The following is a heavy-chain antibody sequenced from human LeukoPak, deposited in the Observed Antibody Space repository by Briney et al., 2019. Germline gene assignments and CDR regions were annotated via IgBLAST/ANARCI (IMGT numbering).Heavy chain of an antibody. CDR3: ATEVVVAATGGYYFDY. CDR1: GFTFSSCA. V-gene: IGHV3-30-3*01. J-gene: IGHJ4*02. Sequence: PGRSLRLSCAASGFTFSSCAMHWVRQAPGKGLEWVAVISYDGSNKYYADSVKGRFTISRDNSKNTLYLQMNSLRAEDTAVYYCATEVVVAATGGYYFDYWGQGTLVTASS. CDR2: ISYDGSNK. D-gene: IGHD2-15*01.